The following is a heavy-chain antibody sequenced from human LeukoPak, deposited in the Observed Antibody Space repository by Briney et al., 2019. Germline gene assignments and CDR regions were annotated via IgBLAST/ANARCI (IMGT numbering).Heavy chain of an antibody. CDR2: IIPILGIA. CDR3: ARGLEGVVPV. J-gene: IGHJ4*02. Sequence: SVKVSCKASGGTFISYAISWVRQAPGQGLEWMGRIIPILGIANYAQKFQGRVTITADKSTSTAYMELSSLRSEDTAVYYCARGLEGVVPVWGQGTLVTVSS. D-gene: IGHD2-2*01. V-gene: IGHV1-69*04. CDR1: GGTFISYA.